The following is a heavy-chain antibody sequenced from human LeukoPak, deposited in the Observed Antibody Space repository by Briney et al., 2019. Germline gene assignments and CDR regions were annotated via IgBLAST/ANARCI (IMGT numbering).Heavy chain of an antibody. CDR3: AREPVEMATITFIDY. CDR1: GCSVSSGSYY. Sequence: SETLSLTCTVSGCSVSSGSYYWSWIRQPPGKGLEWIGYIYYSGSTNYNPSLKSRVTISVDTSKNQFSLKLSSVTAADTAVYYCAREPVEMATITFIDYWGQGTLVTVSS. J-gene: IGHJ4*02. D-gene: IGHD5-24*01. CDR2: IYYSGST. V-gene: IGHV4-61*01.